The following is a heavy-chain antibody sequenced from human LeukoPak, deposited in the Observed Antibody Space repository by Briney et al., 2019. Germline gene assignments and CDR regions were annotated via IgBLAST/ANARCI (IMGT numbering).Heavy chain of an antibody. J-gene: IGHJ4*02. CDR3: AKDRSTVTTYSVY. V-gene: IGHV3-53*01. CDR1: GFTVSNY. D-gene: IGHD4-17*01. CDR2: IYVNGST. Sequence: GGSLRLSCAASGFTVSNYMGWVRQAPGKGLEWVSDIYVNGSTYYADSVKGRFSISRDKSKNTLHLQMNSLRAEDTAVYYCAKDRSTVTTYSVYWGQGTLVTVSS.